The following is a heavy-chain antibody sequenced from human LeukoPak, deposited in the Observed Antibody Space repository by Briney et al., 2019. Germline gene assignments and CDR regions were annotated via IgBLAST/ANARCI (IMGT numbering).Heavy chain of an antibody. Sequence: GGSLRLSCAASGFTFSSHCMNWARQAPGKGLEWVANIKQDGSEKYYVDSVKGRFTISRDNAKNSLYLHLNSLRPEDTAFYYCVRDVLPVSRSGFDQWGQGTLVTVSS. CDR2: IKQDGSEK. J-gene: IGHJ4*02. CDR1: GFTFSSHC. V-gene: IGHV3-7*03. D-gene: IGHD3-3*01. CDR3: VRDVLPVSRSGFDQ.